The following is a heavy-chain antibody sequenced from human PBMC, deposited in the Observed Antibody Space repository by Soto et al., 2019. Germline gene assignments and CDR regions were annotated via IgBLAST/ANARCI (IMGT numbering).Heavy chain of an antibody. J-gene: IGHJ1*01. CDR2: ISGSGGST. D-gene: IGHD2-15*01. Sequence: GGSLILSCAASGFTFSSYAMSWVRQAPGKGLEWVSAISGSGGSTYYADSVKGRFTISRDNSKNTLYLQMNSLRAEDTAVYYCAKAPGYCSGGSCYPTEYFQHWGQGTLVTVSS. CDR3: AKAPGYCSGGSCYPTEYFQH. CDR1: GFTFSSYA. V-gene: IGHV3-23*01.